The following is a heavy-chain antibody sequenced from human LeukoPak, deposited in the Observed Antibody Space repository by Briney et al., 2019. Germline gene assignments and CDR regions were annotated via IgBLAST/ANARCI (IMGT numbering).Heavy chain of an antibody. CDR3: ARVGSRYCSGANCYDGF. Sequence: GTSLRLSCAVSGFAFSSPAMHWVRQAPGKGLEWVAFISYDGNNQYYADSVKGRFTISRDNSKNTLYLQMNNLRAEDTAIYYCARVGSRYCSGANCYDGFWGQGTLVSVSS. CDR1: GFAFSSPA. D-gene: IGHD2-15*01. V-gene: IGHV3-30-3*01. J-gene: IGHJ4*02. CDR2: ISYDGNNQ.